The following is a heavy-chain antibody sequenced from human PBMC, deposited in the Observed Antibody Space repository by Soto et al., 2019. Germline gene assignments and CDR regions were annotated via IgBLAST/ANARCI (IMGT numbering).Heavy chain of an antibody. D-gene: IGHD2-15*01. V-gene: IGHV4-30-2*01. CDR3: AARCSGGNCYGSAFDF. CDR1: GGPININNYS. J-gene: IGHJ4*02. CDR2: IYDSGTT. Sequence: PSETLSPTYAISGGPININNYSGSWIPPPPGKGLEYIGYIYDSGTTYYSPSLKSRVIISVDTSKNQFSLSLGSVTAADTAVYYCAARCSGGNCYGSAFDFWGRGLLVT.